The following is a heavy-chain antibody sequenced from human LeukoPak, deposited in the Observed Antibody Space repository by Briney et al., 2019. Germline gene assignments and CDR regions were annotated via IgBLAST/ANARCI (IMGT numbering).Heavy chain of an antibody. CDR3: ARVVAARPIGY. CDR1: GFTFSSYS. CDR2: ISSSGSTI. J-gene: IGHJ4*02. V-gene: IGHV3-48*04. D-gene: IGHD6-6*01. Sequence: PGGSLRLSCAASGFTFSSYSMNWVRQAPGKGLEWVSYISSSGSTIYYADSAKGRFTISRDNAKNSLYLQMNSLRAEDTAVYYCARVVAARPIGYWGQGTLVTVSS.